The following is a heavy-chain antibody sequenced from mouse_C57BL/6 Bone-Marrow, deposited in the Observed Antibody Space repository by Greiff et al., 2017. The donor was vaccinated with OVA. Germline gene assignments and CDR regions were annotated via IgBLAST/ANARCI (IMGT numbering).Heavy chain of an antibody. CDR2: IDPETGGT. D-gene: IGHD2-14*01. CDR1: GYTFTDYE. CDR3: TTIRDDEKGFDY. J-gene: IGHJ4*01. V-gene: IGHV1-15*01. Sequence: VQLQESGAELARPGASVTLSCKASGYTFTDYEMHWVKQTPVHGLEWIGAIDPETGGTAYNQKFKGKAILTADKSSSTAYMELRSLTSEDSAVYYCTTIRDDEKGFDYWGQGTSVTVSS.